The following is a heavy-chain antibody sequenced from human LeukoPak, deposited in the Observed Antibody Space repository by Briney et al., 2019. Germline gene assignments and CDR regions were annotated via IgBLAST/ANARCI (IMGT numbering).Heavy chain of an antibody. J-gene: IGHJ4*02. CDR1: GGTFSSYA. D-gene: IGHD6-13*01. CDR3: ARDRDSSSWIALVLLDY. V-gene: IGHV1-69*05. Sequence: SVKVSCKASGGTFSSYAISWVRQAPGQGLEWMGRIIPIFGTANYAQKFQGRVTITTDESTSTAYMELSSLRSEDTAVYYCARDRDSSSWIALVLLDYWGQGTLVTVSS. CDR2: IIPIFGTA.